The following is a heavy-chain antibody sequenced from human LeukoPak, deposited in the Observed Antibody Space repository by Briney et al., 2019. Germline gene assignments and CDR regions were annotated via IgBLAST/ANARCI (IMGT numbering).Heavy chain of an antibody. CDR1: GDSFGTYG. V-gene: IGHV1-69*05. J-gene: IGHJ5*02. CDR2: FNPTFGSA. CDR3: ARDFGSGVFDP. Sequence: ASVKVSCKASGDSFGTYGITWVRQALGQGLEWMGGFNPTFGSAQYAQKFQGRVTITMDVSARTVYMELSSLRSEDTTIYYCARDFGSGVFDPWGQGTLVTVSS. D-gene: IGHD3-10*01.